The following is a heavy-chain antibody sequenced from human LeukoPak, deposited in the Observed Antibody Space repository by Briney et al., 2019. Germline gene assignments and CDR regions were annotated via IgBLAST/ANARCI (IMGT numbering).Heavy chain of an antibody. CDR1: GFTFSTYE. D-gene: IGHD1-20*01. J-gene: IGHJ5*02. Sequence: GGSLRLSCAASGFTFSTYEMSWVRQAPGKGLEWVSYISSSGSTIFYADSVMGRFTISRDETENTLYLQMNSLKTEDTAVYYCHNFWQPWGQGTLVTVSS. CDR3: HNFWQP. CDR2: ISSSGSTI. V-gene: IGHV3-48*03.